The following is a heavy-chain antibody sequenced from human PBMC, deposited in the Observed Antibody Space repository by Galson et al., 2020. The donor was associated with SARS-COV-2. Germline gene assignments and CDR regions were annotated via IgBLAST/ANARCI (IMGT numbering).Heavy chain of an antibody. CDR3: GRSRQDVTMIGVAITAYYRYMDV. J-gene: IGHJ6*03. D-gene: IGHD3-22*01. Sequence: SETLSLTCTVYGGSFSDYYWSWIPQSPGKGLEWIGEINHSGSTKSSPSLKSRVTIAVDTSKNQFSLKLTSMTAADTAFYYFGRSRQDVTMIGVAITAYYRYMDVWSKGTTVTISS. CDR1: GGSFSDYY. CDR2: INHSGST. V-gene: IGHV4-34*01.